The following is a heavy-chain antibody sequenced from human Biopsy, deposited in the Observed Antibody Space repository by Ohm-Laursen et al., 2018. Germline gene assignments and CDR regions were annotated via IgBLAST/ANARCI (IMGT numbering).Heavy chain of an antibody. J-gene: IGHJ4*02. Sequence: SDTLSLTCTVSGGSLSGYFWSWIRQPPGKGLEWIGHNQNSGSTNYNPSLKSRVTISADTSKNQFSLKLSSVTAADTAMYYCARGRGWGNTYFRRFDYWGQGTLVTVSS. CDR1: GGSLSGYF. CDR2: NQNSGST. CDR3: ARGRGWGNTYFRRFDY. V-gene: IGHV4-59*07. D-gene: IGHD3-9*01.